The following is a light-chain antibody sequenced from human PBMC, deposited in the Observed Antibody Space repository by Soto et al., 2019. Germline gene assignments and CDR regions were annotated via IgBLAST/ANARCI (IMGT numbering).Light chain of an antibody. Sequence: EIVLTPSPGTLSLSPVERATLSCRASQRVYNSYLAWYQQKPGQAPRLLIYGASNRATGIPDRFSGSGSGTGFTLTITRLEPEDFAVYFCQQYGDSITFGQGTRLEI. J-gene: IGKJ5*01. V-gene: IGKV3-20*01. CDR1: QRVYNSY. CDR2: GAS. CDR3: QQYGDSIT.